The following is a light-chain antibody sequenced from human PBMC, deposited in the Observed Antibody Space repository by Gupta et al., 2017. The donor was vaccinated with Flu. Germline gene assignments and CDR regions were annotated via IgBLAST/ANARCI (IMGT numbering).Light chain of an antibody. CDR3: MQALQTPYT. J-gene: IGKJ2*01. Sequence: VTPGEPASISCRSSRSLLHTNGYNYLDWYLQKPGQSPQLLIYLGSDRASGVPDRFTGSGSGTDFTLKINRVEAEDVGVYYCMQALQTPYTFGQGTRLEIK. CDR1: RSLLHTNGYNY. CDR2: LGS. V-gene: IGKV2-28*01.